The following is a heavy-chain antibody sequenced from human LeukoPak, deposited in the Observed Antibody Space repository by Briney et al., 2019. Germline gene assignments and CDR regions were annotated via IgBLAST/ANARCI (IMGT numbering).Heavy chain of an antibody. CDR2: IYSGGST. CDR1: GFTVSSNY. J-gene: IGHJ4*02. V-gene: IGHV3-53*01. CDR3: ARPGAPYDSSGYTLYPFDY. D-gene: IGHD3-22*01. Sequence: PGGSLRLSCAASGFTVSSNYMSWVRQAPGKGLEWVSVIYSGGSTYYADSVKGRFTISRDNSKNTLYLQMNSLRAEDTAVYYCARPGAPYDSSGYTLYPFDYWGQGTLVTVSS.